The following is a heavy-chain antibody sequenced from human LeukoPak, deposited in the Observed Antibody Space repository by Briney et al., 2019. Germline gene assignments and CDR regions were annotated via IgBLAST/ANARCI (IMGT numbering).Heavy chain of an antibody. CDR2: INHSGST. CDR3: ARGRDWFDP. CDR1: GGSFSGYY. J-gene: IGHJ5*02. V-gene: IGHV4-34*01. Sequence: SETLSLNCAVYGGSFSGYYWSWIRQPPGKGLEWIGEINHSGSTNYNPSLKSRVTISVDTSKSQFSLKLSSVAAADTAVYYCARGRDWFDPWGQGTLVTVSS.